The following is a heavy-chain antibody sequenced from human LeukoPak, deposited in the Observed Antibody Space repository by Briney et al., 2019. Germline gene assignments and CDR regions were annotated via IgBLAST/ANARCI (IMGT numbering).Heavy chain of an antibody. Sequence: ASVKVSCKAPGYTFTSYDINWVRQATGQGLEWMGWMNPNSGNTGYAQKFRGRVTITRNTSISTAYMELSSLRSEDTAVYYCARVSSSSWYNYWGQGTLVTVSS. V-gene: IGHV1-8*03. D-gene: IGHD6-13*01. CDR3: ARVSSSSWYNY. CDR1: GYTFTSYD. CDR2: MNPNSGNT. J-gene: IGHJ4*02.